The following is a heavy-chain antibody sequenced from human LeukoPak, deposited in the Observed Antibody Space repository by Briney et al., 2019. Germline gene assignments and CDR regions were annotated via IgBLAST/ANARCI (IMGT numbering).Heavy chain of an antibody. D-gene: IGHD5-18*01. CDR3: ARGQKYRNGYTVTELGSGYFAY. CDR2: IFYSGRT. Sequence: SETLSLTCSVSGGSISNYYWNWIRQTPGKGLEWIVYIFYSGRTHYNPSLKSRVTISVDTSKNQFSLTLSSVTTADTAVYYCARGQKYRNGYTVTELGSGYFAYWGQGTLVTVSS. V-gene: IGHV4-59*01. J-gene: IGHJ4*02. CDR1: GGSISNYY.